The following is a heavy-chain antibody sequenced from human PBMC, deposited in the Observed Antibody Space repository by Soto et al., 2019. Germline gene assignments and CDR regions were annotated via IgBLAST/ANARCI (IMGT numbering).Heavy chain of an antibody. Sequence: SETLSLTCTVSGGSISSYYWSWIRQPPGKGLEWIGYIYYSGSTNYNPSLKSRVTISVDTSKNQFSLKLSSVTAADTAVYYCARVAPCDPGGDCYSYYFDYWGQGTLVTVSS. V-gene: IGHV4-59*01. CDR3: ARVAPCDPGGDCYSYYFDY. CDR1: GGSISSYY. J-gene: IGHJ4*02. D-gene: IGHD2-21*01. CDR2: IYYSGST.